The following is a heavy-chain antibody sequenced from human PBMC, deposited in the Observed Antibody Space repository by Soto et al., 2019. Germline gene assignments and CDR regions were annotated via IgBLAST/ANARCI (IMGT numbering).Heavy chain of an antibody. CDR2: VSFDGSKI. CDR3: ARPRDYYDSSGYLDY. Sequence: GGSLRLSCAALGFTFSSYAVHWVRQAPGKGLEWVAVVSFDGSKIYYADSVKGRFTISRDNSKNTLYLQMDSLRAEDTAVYYCARPRDYYDSSGYLDYWGQGTLVTVSS. CDR1: GFTFSSYA. D-gene: IGHD3-22*01. J-gene: IGHJ4*02. V-gene: IGHV3-30-3*01.